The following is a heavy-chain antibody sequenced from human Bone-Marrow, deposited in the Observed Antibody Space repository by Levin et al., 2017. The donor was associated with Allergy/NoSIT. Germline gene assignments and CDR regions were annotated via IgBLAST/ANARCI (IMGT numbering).Heavy chain of an antibody. Sequence: GESLKISCTASGFTFNNYYMSWVRQAPGKGLEWVSYISSRGGTVHYADSVKGRFTISRDNAQNSLYLEMNTLRAEDTAVYYCARDNTGWNFDYWGQGSLVTVSS. D-gene: IGHD1-1*01. CDR3: ARDNTGWNFDY. CDR1: GFTFNNYY. V-gene: IGHV3-11*01. J-gene: IGHJ4*02. CDR2: ISSRGGTV.